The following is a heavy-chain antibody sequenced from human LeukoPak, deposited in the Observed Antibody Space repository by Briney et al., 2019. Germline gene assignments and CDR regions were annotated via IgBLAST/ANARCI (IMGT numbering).Heavy chain of an antibody. J-gene: IGHJ6*03. CDR2: INSDGSST. CDR3: ARADPSSSWWDYYYYYMDV. V-gene: IGHV3-74*01. CDR1: GFTFSSYE. Sequence: GGSLRLSCAASGFTFSSYEMNWVRQAPGKGLVWVSRINSDGSSTSYADSVKGRFTISRDNAKNTLYLQMNSLRAEDTAVYYCARADPSSSWWDYYYYYMDVWGKGTTVTVSS. D-gene: IGHD6-13*01.